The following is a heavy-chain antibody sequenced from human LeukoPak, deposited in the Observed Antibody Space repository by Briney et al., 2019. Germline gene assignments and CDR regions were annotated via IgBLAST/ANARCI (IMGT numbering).Heavy chain of an antibody. J-gene: IGHJ4*02. D-gene: IGHD4-23*01. CDR2: IHNSRGT. CDR1: GASITSDIFY. V-gene: IGHV4-30-4*01. CDR3: GKVGGNTNS. Sequence: SETLSLTCTVSGASITSDIFYWNWIRQSPGKGLEWIGAIHNSRGTSYNPSLESRSTISVDPSENKFFLKMTSVTDADTATYYCGKVGGNTNSWGQGTLVTVSS.